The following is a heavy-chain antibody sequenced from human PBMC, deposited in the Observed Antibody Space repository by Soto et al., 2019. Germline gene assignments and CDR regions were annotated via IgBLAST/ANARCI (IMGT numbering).Heavy chain of an antibody. CDR1: GYTFTGYY. Sequence: QVQLVQSGAEVKKPGASVKVSCKASGYTFTGYYMHWVRQAPGQGREWMGWINPNSGGTNYAQKVQGWVTMTRDPSISTAYMELSRLRSEDTAVYYCARGSRYDFWSGSSNFDYWGQGTLVTVSS. CDR2: INPNSGGT. CDR3: ARGSRYDFWSGSSNFDY. D-gene: IGHD3-3*01. J-gene: IGHJ4*02. V-gene: IGHV1-2*04.